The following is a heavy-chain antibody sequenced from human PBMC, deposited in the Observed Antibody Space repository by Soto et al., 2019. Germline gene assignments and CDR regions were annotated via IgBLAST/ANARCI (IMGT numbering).Heavy chain of an antibody. J-gene: IGHJ5*02. D-gene: IGHD6-19*01. Sequence: GGSLRLSCAASGFTFSNAWMSWVRQAPGKGLEWVGRIKSKTDDGTTDYAAPVKGRLTISREDSITTLYLQMNSLKTEDTAVYYCTTVPHRVAGTAAAWGQGTLVTVSS. V-gene: IGHV3-15*01. CDR2: IKSKTDDGTT. CDR3: TTVPHRVAGTAAA. CDR1: GFTFSNAW.